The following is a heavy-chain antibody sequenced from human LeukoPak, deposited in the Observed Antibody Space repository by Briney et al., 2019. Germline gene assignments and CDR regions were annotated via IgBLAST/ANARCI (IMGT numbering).Heavy chain of an antibody. CDR3: ARDHEDIVATIWGEGLNI. J-gene: IGHJ3*02. D-gene: IGHD5-12*01. Sequence: SETLSLTCTVSGGSISSYYWSWIRQPAGKGLEWIGHIYTSGSTKYNPSLKGRVTTSVDTSKNQFSLNLSSVTAADTAVYYCARDHEDIVATIWGEGLNIWGQGTVVTVSS. V-gene: IGHV4-4*07. CDR1: GGSISSYY. CDR2: IYTSGST.